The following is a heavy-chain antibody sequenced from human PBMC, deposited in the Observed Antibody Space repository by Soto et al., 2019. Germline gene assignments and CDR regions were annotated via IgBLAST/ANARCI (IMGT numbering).Heavy chain of an antibody. D-gene: IGHD5-12*01. CDR3: ARDSQSGYDYVPRGVGSPHYYYYGMDV. V-gene: IGHV1-69*13. J-gene: IGHJ6*02. CDR2: IIPIFGTA. Sequence: ASVKVSCKASGGTFSSYAISWVRQAPGQGLEWMGGIIPIFGTANYAQKFQGRVTITADESTSTAYMELSSLRSEDTALYYCARDSQSGYDYVPRGVGSPHYYYYGMDVWGQGTTVTVSS. CDR1: GGTFSSYA.